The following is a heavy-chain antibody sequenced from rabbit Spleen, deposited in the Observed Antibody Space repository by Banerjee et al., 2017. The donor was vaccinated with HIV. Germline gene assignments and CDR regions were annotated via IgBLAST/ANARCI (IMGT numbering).Heavy chain of an antibody. CDR3: ARDSGTSFSTYGMDL. J-gene: IGHJ6*01. V-gene: IGHV1S40*01. CDR1: GVSFSSSSY. CDR2: AYAGSSSST. Sequence: QSLEESGGDLVKPGASLTLTCTASGVSFSSSSYVCWVRQAPGKGLEWVACAYAGSSSSTYSATWAKGRFTISKTSSTTVTLQMTSLTAADTATYFCARDSGTSFSTYGMDLWGPGTLVTVS. D-gene: IGHD8-1*01.